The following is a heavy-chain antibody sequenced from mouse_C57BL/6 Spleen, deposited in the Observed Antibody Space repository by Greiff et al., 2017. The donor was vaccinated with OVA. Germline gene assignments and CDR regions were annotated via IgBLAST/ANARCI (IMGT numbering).Heavy chain of an antibody. J-gene: IGHJ4*01. CDR1: GYTFTDYY. V-gene: IGHV1-19*01. CDR2: ITPYSGGT. Sequence: EVHLQQSGPALVKPGASVKMSCKASGYTFTDYYMTWVKQRHGKSLEWIGVITPYSGGTSYNQKLRGKATLPVDKSSSTAYMELIRLRSEDSAVYYGASCAGYYDAMDYWGQGTSVTVSS. CDR3: ASCAGYYDAMDY. D-gene: IGHD2-2*01.